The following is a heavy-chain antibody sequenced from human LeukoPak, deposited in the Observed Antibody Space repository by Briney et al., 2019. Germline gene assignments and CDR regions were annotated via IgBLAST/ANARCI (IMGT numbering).Heavy chain of an antibody. CDR3: AREWDY. CDR2: ISYDGSNK. V-gene: IGHV3-30-3*01. Sequence: GGSLRLSCAASWFTFSSYAMHWVRQAPGKGLEWVAVISYDGSNKYYADSVKGRFTISRDNSKNTLYLQMNSLRAEDTAVYYCAREWDYWGQGTLVTVSS. J-gene: IGHJ4*02. CDR1: WFTFSSYA.